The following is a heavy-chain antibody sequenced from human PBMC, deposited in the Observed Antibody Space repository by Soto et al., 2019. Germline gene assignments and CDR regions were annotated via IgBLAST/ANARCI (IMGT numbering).Heavy chain of an antibody. V-gene: IGHV3-48*02. D-gene: IGHD1-26*01. CDR2: ISSSSSTI. CDR3: ARDRVGATTLDYYSYGMDV. Sequence: PGGSLRLSCAASGFTFSSYSMNWVRQAPGKGLEWVSYISSSSSTIYYADSVKGRFTISRDNAKNSLYLQMNSLRDEDTAVYYCARDRVGATTLDYYSYGMDVWGQGTTVTVSS. J-gene: IGHJ6*02. CDR1: GFTFSSYS.